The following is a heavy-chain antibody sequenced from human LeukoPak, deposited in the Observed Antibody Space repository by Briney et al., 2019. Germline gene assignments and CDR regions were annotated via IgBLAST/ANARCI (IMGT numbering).Heavy chain of an antibody. Sequence: SETLSLTCTVSGGSISGYYWGWIRQPPGKGLEWIGSIYFSGSTSYNPSLKSRVTISVDTSKNQFSLKLSSVTAADTAVYYCARRAWGYSSSWYFDYWGQGTLVTVSS. J-gene: IGHJ4*02. CDR2: IYFSGST. CDR1: GGSISGYY. CDR3: ARRAWGYSSSWYFDY. D-gene: IGHD6-13*01. V-gene: IGHV4-39*01.